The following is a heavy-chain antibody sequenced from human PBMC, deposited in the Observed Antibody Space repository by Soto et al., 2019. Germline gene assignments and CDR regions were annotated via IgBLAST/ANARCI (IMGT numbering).Heavy chain of an antibody. D-gene: IGHD3-16*01. CDR1: GFAFRSSA. J-gene: IGHJ4*02. V-gene: IGHV3-23*01. CDR2: ISGSGGST. CDR3: AKDLKDVGYYFDY. Sequence: VQLLESGGGLAQPGGSLRLACVASGFAFRSSAMSWVRQAPGKGLQWVSEISGSGGSTYYADSVKGRFTISRDNSKNTLYLQMNSLTAEDTAIYYCAKDLKDVGYYFDYWGQGTLVTVSS.